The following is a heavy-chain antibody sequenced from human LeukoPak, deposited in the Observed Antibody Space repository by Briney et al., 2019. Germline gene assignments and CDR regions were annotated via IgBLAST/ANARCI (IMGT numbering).Heavy chain of an antibody. V-gene: IGHV3-15*01. D-gene: IGHD3-16*01. CDR1: GFTFSNAW. CDR3: TTRGFWDTSVGMDV. J-gene: IGHJ6*02. CDR2: IKSKTDGGTT. Sequence: GGSLRLSCAASGFTFSNAWMSWVRQAPGKGLEGVGRIKSKTDGGTTDYAAPVKGRFTISRDDSKNTLYLQMNSLKTEDTAVYYCTTRGFWDTSVGMDVWGQGTTVTVSS.